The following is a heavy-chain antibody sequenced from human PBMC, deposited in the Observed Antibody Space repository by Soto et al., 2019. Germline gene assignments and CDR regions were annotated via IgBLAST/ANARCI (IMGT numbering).Heavy chain of an antibody. J-gene: IGHJ6*03. CDR3: ARLGAAADLYYYYYYRDV. V-gene: IGHV4-34*01. Sequence: SETLSLTCAVYGGSFSGYYWSWIRQPPGKGLEWIGEINHSGSTNYNPSLKSRVTISVDTSKNQFSLKLSSVTAADTAVYYCARLGAAADLYYYYYYRDVGGKGTTVTVSS. CDR1: GGSFSGYY. CDR2: INHSGST. D-gene: IGHD6-13*01.